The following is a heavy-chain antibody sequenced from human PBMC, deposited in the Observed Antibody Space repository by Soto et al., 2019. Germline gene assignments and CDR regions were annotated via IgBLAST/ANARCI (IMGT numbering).Heavy chain of an antibody. D-gene: IGHD2-2*01. Sequence: SETLSLTCTVSGGSISSGGYYWSWIRQHPGKGLEWIGYIYYSGSTYYNPSLKSRVTISVDTSKNQFSLKLSSVTAADTAVYYCATLDCSSTSCRPPYYYYGMDVWGQGTTVTVSS. V-gene: IGHV4-31*03. CDR3: ATLDCSSTSCRPPYYYYGMDV. CDR2: IYYSGST. CDR1: GGSISSGGYY. J-gene: IGHJ6*02.